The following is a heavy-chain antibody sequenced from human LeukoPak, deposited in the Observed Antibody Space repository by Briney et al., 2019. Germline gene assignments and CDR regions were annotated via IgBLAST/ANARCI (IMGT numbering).Heavy chain of an antibody. J-gene: IGHJ3*02. CDR3: ARDTDYYDSSGYYYGAFDI. V-gene: IGHV3-48*01. D-gene: IGHD3-22*01. Sequence: GGSLRLSCAASGFTFSSYSMNWVRQAPGKGLEWVSYISSSSNTIYYADSVKGRFTVSRDNAKNSLYLQMNSLRAEDTAVYYCARDTDYYDSSGYYYGAFDIWGQGAMVTVSS. CDR1: GFTFSSYS. CDR2: ISSSSNTI.